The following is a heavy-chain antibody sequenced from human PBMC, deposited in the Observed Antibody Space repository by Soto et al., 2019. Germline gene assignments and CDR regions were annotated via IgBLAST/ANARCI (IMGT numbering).Heavy chain of an antibody. V-gene: IGHV3-21*01. CDR2: ISTSSSYI. D-gene: IGHD3-10*01. CDR1: GFTFSSYF. Sequence: EVQLVESGGGLVKAGGSLRLSCAASGFTFSSYFMNWVRQAPGKGLEWVSSISTSSSYIYYADSVKGRLTISRDNAKNSLYLQMNSLRAADTAVYYCARAATLWFGGSDYWGQGTLVTVSS. CDR3: ARAATLWFGGSDY. J-gene: IGHJ4*02.